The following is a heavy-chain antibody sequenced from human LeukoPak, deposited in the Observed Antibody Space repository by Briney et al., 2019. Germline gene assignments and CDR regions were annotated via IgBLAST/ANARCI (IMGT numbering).Heavy chain of an antibody. D-gene: IGHD6-13*01. J-gene: IGHJ4*02. V-gene: IGHV4-59*01. CDR1: GGSISSYY. Sequence: PSETLSLTCTVSGGSISSYYWSWIRQPPGKGLEWIGYIYYSGSTNYNPSLKSRVTISVDTSKNQFSLKLSSVTAADTAVYYCARDGYSSNSYDYWGQGTLVTVSS. CDR3: ARDGYSSNSYDY. CDR2: IYYSGST.